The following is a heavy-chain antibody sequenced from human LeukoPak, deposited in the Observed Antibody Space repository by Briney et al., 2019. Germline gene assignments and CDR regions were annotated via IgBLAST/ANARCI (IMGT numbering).Heavy chain of an antibody. J-gene: IGHJ4*02. V-gene: IGHV1-2*02. Sequence: GASVKVSCKASGYTFTDYYIHWVRQAPGQGLEWMGWINPKSGGTNYAQKFQGRVSMTRDTSISTAYMELSSLRSDDTAVYSCARAGGVLDYWGQGTLVTVSS. CDR3: ARAGGVLDY. CDR1: GYTFTDYY. CDR2: INPKSGGT. D-gene: IGHD3-16*01.